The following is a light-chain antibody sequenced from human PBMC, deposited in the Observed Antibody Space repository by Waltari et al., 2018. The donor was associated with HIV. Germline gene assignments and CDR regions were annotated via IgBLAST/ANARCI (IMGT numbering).Light chain of an antibody. CDR3: QQYYHWPRT. J-gene: IGKJ1*01. Sequence: VMPQSPATLSVSPGERATLSCRASQSVKTNLAWYQQKPGQAPRLLIHGASTTASGVAARFSGSGSGTEFTLTINSLQSEDAAVYFCQQYYHWPRTFGQGTKV. V-gene: IGKV3D-15*01. CDR2: GAS. CDR1: QSVKTN.